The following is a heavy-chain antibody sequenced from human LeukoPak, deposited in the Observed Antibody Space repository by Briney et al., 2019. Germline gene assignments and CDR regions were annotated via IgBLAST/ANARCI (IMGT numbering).Heavy chain of an antibody. CDR1: GGSVSSGSYY. J-gene: IGHJ6*02. CDR2: IYYSGST. V-gene: IGHV4-61*01. D-gene: IGHD5-12*01. Sequence: SETLSLTCTVSGGSVSSGSYYWSWIRQPPGKGLEWIGYIYYSGSTNYNPSLKSRVTISLDTSKNQFSLNLSSVTAADTAVYYCAREGGYGRPRYGMDVWGQGTTVTVSS. CDR3: AREGGYGRPRYGMDV.